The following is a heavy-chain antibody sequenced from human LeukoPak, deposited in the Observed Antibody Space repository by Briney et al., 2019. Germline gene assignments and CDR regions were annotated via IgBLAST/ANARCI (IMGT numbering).Heavy chain of an antibody. D-gene: IGHD5-24*01. CDR1: GGSISSYY. J-gene: IGHJ6*03. V-gene: IGHV4-59*12. Sequence: SETLSLTCTVSGGSISSYYWSWIRQPPGKGLEWIGYIYYSGSTNYNPSLKSRVTISVDTSKNQFSLKLSSVTAADTAVYYCARLNRDLGSYYYYMDVWGKGTTVTVSS. CDR2: IYYSGST. CDR3: ARLNRDLGSYYYYMDV.